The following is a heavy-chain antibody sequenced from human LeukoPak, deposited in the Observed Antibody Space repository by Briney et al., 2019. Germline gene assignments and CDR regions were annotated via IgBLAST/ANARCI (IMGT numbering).Heavy chain of an antibody. J-gene: IGHJ4*02. CDR3: AMTPGYSSLGHYFDY. CDR2: IYYSGST. V-gene: IGHV4-59*08. D-gene: IGHD6-19*01. CDR1: GGSISSYY. Sequence: PSETLSLTCTVSGGSISSYYWSWIRQPPGKGLEWIGYIYYSGSTNYNPSLKSRVTISVDTSKNQFSLKLSSVTAADTAVYYCAMTPGYSSLGHYFDYWGQGTLVTVSS.